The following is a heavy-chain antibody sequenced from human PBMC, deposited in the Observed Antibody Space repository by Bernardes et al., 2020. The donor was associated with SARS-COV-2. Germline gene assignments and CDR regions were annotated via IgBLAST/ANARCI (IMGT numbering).Heavy chain of an antibody. CDR1: GYTFTGYY. V-gene: IGHV1-2*06. J-gene: IGHJ4*02. D-gene: IGHD2-2*01. CDR3: ARAKMVVPAAFDS. CDR2: INPNIGCT. Sequence: ASVKVSCKASGYTFTGYYMHWVRQAPGQGLEWMGRINPNIGCTNYAQKFQGRVTMTRDTSISTAYMELSRLRSDDTAVCYCARAKMVVPAAFDSWGQGTLVTVSS.